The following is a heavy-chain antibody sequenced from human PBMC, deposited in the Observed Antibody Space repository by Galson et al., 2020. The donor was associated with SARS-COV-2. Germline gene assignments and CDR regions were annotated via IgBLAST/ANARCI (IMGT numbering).Heavy chain of an antibody. CDR1: GGTFSSSD. J-gene: IGHJ4*02. Sequence: SVKVSCKASGGTFSSSDVNWVRQAPGQGLEWLGGFIHVFHAATYAQKFQGRVKITADEPTTTAYMELTSLKSDDTAVYFCVRGEVQTLDYWGQGTLVTVSS. V-gene: IGHV1-69*13. CDR3: VRGEVQTLDY. D-gene: IGHD1-1*01. CDR2: FIHVFHAA.